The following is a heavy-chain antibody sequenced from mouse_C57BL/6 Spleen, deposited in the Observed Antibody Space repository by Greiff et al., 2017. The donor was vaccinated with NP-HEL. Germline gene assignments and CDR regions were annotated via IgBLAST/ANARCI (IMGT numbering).Heavy chain of an antibody. CDR1: GFNIKDYY. CDR3: TRGHYYGSSYPDY. J-gene: IGHJ2*01. Sequence: EVKLQESGAELVRPGASVKLSCTASGFNIKDYYMHWVKQRPEQGLEWIGRIDPEDGDTEYAPKFQGKATMTADTSSNTAYLQLSSLTSEDTAVYYCTRGHYYGSSYPDYWGQGTTLTVSS. V-gene: IGHV14-1*01. D-gene: IGHD1-1*01. CDR2: IDPEDGDT.